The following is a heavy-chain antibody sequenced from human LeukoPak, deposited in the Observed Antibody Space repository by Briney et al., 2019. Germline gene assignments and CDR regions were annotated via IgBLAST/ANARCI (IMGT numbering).Heavy chain of an antibody. J-gene: IGHJ4*02. V-gene: IGHV3-9*03. D-gene: IGHD6-19*01. CDR3: AKATYSSGSYYFDY. CDR1: GFTFDYYA. Sequence: GGSLRLSRAASGFTFDYYAMHWVRPAPGKGLGWVSGISWNSGSIGYAVSVKGRFTISRDNAKNSLYLHMNSLRAGDMALYYCAKATYSSGSYYFDYWGQGALVTVSS. CDR2: ISWNSGSI.